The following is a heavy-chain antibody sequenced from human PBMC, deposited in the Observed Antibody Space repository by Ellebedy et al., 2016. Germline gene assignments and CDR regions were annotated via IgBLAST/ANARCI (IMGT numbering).Heavy chain of an antibody. D-gene: IGHD3-10*01. V-gene: IGHV2-70*11. CDR2: INWDDNK. J-gene: IGHJ5*02. CDR1: GFSLSTYGMC. Sequence: SGPTLVKPTQTLTLTCTFSGFSLSTYGMCVSWIRQPPGKALEWLARINWDDNKYYSTSLKTRLTISKDTSKNQVVLTMTNMDPVDTATYYCARIGGNWFDPWGQGILVTVSS. CDR3: ARIGGNWFDP.